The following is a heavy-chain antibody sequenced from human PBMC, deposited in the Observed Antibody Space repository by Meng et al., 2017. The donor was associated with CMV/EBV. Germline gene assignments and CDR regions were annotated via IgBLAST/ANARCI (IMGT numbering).Heavy chain of an antibody. V-gene: IGHV3-66*01. CDR2: IYGSGNT. D-gene: IGHD2-21*01. Sequence: VESGGGLAQPWGPLRLSCTASGFSVSSNYMSWVRQAPGKGLEWISIIYGSGNTYYGDSVKGRFTISRDNFRNTLYLQMNSLRAEDTAVYYCAREIPQAWASWGQGTLVTVSS. J-gene: IGHJ5*02. CDR1: GFSVSSNY. CDR3: AREIPQAWAS.